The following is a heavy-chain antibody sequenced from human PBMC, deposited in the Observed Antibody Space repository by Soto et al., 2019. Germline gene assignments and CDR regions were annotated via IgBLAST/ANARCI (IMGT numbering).Heavy chain of an antibody. J-gene: IGHJ6*02. CDR3: ARTDRDFYGLDV. CDR1: GFTFRYYD. V-gene: IGHV3-13*05. Sequence: EVQLVESGGGLVQPGGSLRLSCEASGFTFRYYDMHWVRQGTGKGLEWVSGLSTAGDPDYGDSMEGRFTISRENAQNSFSLQMNSLRVGDTAVYYCARTDRDFYGLDVWGQGTTVIVSS. CDR2: LSTAGDP.